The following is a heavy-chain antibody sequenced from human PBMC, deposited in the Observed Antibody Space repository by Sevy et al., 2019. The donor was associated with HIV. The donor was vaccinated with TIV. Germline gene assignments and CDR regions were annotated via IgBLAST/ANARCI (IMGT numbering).Heavy chain of an antibody. CDR2: INHSGGT. Sequence: KQSQTSSPPPALPRGSPPAYNYNSIRQPPGKGLEWIGEINHSGGTNYTPSFTSRVTISLDTSKNHFSLKLSSMTAADTAVYYCARGGEGVVCSPVLGLGPWGKYWYFDLWGRGTLVTVSS. J-gene: IGHJ2*01. D-gene: IGHD3-3*01. V-gene: IGHV4-34*01. CDR1: RGSPPAYN. CDR3: ARGGEGVVCSPVLGLGPWGKYWYFDL.